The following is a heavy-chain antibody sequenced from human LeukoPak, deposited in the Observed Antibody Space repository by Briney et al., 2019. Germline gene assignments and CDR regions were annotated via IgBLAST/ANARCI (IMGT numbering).Heavy chain of an antibody. V-gene: IGHV3-74*01. CDR3: ARDLFPYSNYVPNFDY. CDR1: GFTFSTYW. D-gene: IGHD4-11*01. J-gene: IGHJ4*02. Sequence: GGSLRLSCAASGFTFSTYWMHWVRQVPGKGLVWVSRIAGDESHTNYADSVRGRFTISRDNAKNTLYLQMNSLRAEDTAVYYCARDLFPYSNYVPNFDYWGQGTLVTVSS. CDR2: IAGDESHT.